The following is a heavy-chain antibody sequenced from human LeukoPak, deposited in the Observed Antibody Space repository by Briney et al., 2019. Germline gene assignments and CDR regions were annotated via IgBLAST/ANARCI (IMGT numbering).Heavy chain of an antibody. Sequence: PGGSLRLSCAASGFTFSSYEMNWVRQAPGKGLEWASYISSSGSTIYYADSVKGRFTISRDNARNSLFLQMNSLRVEDTAVYYCASQSYARFDPWGQGTLVTVSS. V-gene: IGHV3-48*03. J-gene: IGHJ5*02. CDR1: GFTFSSYE. CDR3: ASQSYARFDP. D-gene: IGHD3-16*01. CDR2: ISSSGSTI.